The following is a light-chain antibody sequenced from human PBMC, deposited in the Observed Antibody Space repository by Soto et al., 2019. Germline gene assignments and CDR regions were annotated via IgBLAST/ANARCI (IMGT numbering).Light chain of an antibody. Sequence: QSALIRPASVSGSPGQSITISCTGTSRDVGGSNYVSWYQHHPHRAPKLLIYEVSYRPSGVSSRFSGSKSGNTASLTISGLQAEDEADYYCSSYTSSNTLEVFGVGTKATV. CDR1: SRDVGGSNY. J-gene: IGLJ1*01. CDR3: SSYTSSNTLEV. CDR2: EVS. V-gene: IGLV2-14*01.